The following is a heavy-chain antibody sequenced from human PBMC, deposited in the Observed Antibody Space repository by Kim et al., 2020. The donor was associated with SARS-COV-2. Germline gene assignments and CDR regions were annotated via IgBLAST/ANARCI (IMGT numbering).Heavy chain of an antibody. V-gene: IGHV3-7*01. D-gene: IGHD3-10*01. CDR2: ITQDGSEK. CDR1: GFTFSSYW. Sequence: GGSLRLSCAASGFTFSSYWLSWVRQAPGKGLEWVANITQDGSEKYYVDSVKGRFTISRDNAKNSLYLQMNSLRTEDTAVYYCARDEWYYYGSGRYYNVNIGYGMDVWGQGTTVTVSS. J-gene: IGHJ6*02. CDR3: ARDEWYYYGSGRYYNVNIGYGMDV.